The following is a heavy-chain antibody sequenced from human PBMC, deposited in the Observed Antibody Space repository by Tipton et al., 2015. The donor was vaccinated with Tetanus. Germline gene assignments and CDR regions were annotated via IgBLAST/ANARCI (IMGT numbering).Heavy chain of an antibody. Sequence: TLSLTCTVSDESISSSSYYWGWIRHHPGRGLEWIASISNSGTSYNNPSFRSRVTISVDTSKNQFSLKLNSVTAADTAVYYCARANYEFPNKGPFDFWGQGLLVLVSS. CDR3: ARANYEFPNKGPFDF. CDR1: DESISSSSYY. J-gene: IGHJ4*02. D-gene: IGHD3-3*01. CDR2: ISNSGTS. V-gene: IGHV4-39*01.